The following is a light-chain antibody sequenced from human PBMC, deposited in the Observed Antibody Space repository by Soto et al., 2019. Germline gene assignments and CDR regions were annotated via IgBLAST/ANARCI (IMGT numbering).Light chain of an antibody. Sequence: EVVLTQSPGTLSLSPGERTTLSCRASQRISSIYLAWYQQKPGQAPRLLIYAASSRATGTPDRFSGSGSGTDFTLTISRLDSEDFAVYYCQQYGSSQSTFGQGTKAE. CDR1: QRISSIY. J-gene: IGKJ1*01. CDR2: AAS. V-gene: IGKV3-20*01. CDR3: QQYGSSQST.